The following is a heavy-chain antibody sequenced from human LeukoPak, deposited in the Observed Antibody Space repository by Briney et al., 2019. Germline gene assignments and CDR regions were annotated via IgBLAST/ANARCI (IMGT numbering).Heavy chain of an antibody. CDR3: ARSRHSYDSSGFPHY. J-gene: IGHJ4*02. CDR1: GFTFSSYW. Sequence: GGSLRLSCAASGFTFSSYWMHWVRQAPGKGLVWVSRINSDGSSTSYADSVKGRFTISRDNAKNTLYLQMNSLRAEDTALYYCARSRHSYDSSGFPHYWGQGTLVTVSS. V-gene: IGHV3-74*01. D-gene: IGHD3-22*01. CDR2: INSDGSST.